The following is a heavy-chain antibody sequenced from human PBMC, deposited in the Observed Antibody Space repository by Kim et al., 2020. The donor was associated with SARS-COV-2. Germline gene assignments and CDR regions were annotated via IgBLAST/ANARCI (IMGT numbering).Heavy chain of an antibody. J-gene: IGHJ6*02. CDR1: GFTFSNAW. D-gene: IGHD1-1*01. Sequence: GGSLRLSCAASGFTFSNAWMSWVRQAPGKGLEWVGRIKSKTDGGTTDYAAPVKGRFTISRDDSKNTLYLQMNSLKTEDTAVYYCTTAAPLYNWNPKAYYYYYGMDVWGQGTTVTVSS. CDR2: IKSKTDGGTT. CDR3: TTAAPLYNWNPKAYYYYYGMDV. V-gene: IGHV3-15*01.